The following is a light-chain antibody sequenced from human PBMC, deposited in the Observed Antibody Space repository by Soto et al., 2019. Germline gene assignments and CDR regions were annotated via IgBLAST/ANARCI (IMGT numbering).Light chain of an antibody. CDR1: EDISNF. CDR3: LQVNSFPLS. CDR2: AAS. Sequence: DIQMTQSPASLFASVGDRVTITCQASEDISNFLAWYQQTPGKVPKLLIYAASTLQSGVPSRFSGSGSGTDFTLTITSLQPEDFATYYCLQVNSFPLSFGGGTKV. J-gene: IGKJ4*01. V-gene: IGKV1-27*01.